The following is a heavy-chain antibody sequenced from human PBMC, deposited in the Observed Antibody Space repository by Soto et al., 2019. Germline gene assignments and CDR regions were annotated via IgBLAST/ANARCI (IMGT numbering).Heavy chain of an antibody. D-gene: IGHD6-19*01. Sequence: SETLSLTCSVSAGSLSNYYWTWIRQSPGKGLEWIGEVYHTGSTKYNPSLKSRVAISVDMSKNQFSLTLNSVTPADTAVYYCARGGRGSGLYFLYYFDLWGQGTLVTVSS. CDR2: VYHTGST. J-gene: IGHJ4*02. CDR3: ARGGRGSGLYFLYYFDL. V-gene: IGHV4-59*01. CDR1: AGSLSNYY.